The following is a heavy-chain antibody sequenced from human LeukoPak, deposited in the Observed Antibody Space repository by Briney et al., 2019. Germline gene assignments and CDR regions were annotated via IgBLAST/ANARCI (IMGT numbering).Heavy chain of an antibody. D-gene: IGHD3-3*01. CDR1: GGSISSSSYY. V-gene: IGHV4-39*07. Sequence: SETLSLTCTVSGGSISSSSYYWGWIRQPPGKGLEWIGSIYYSGSTYYSPSLKSRVTISVDTSKNQFSLKLSSVTAADTAVYYCARGITIFGPNWFDPWGQGTLVTVYS. CDR2: IYYSGST. J-gene: IGHJ5*02. CDR3: ARGITIFGPNWFDP.